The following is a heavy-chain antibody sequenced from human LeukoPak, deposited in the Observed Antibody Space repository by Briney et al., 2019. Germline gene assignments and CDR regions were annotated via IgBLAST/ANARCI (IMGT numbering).Heavy chain of an antibody. CDR3: ARVSTRIQLWLRRFDP. CDR2: ISAYNGNT. J-gene: IGHJ5*02. D-gene: IGHD5-18*01. CDR1: GYTFTGYY. V-gene: IGHV1-18*04. Sequence: GASVKVSCKASGYTFTGYYMHWVRQAPGQGLEWMGWISAYNGNTNYAQKLQGRVTMTTDTSTSTAYMELRSLRSDDTAVYYCARVSTRIQLWLRRFDPWGQGTLVTVSS.